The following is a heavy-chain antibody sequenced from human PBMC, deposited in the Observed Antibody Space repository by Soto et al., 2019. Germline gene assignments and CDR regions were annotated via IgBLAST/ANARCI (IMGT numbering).Heavy chain of an antibody. CDR3: AKGGQAFQVTADFTC. J-gene: IGHJ4*02. CDR2: VCDDGRNT. Sequence: VQLVESGGGVVQPGGSLRLSCAASGFTFSDYAMHWVRQAPGKGLEWVSVVCDDGRNTHYADSVKGRFTISRDRSKNRISLEMTSLRAEARAVHYSAKGGQAFQVTADFTCWREGALVTVTP. D-gene: IGHD3-3*02. CDR1: GFTFSDYA. V-gene: IGHV3-30*18.